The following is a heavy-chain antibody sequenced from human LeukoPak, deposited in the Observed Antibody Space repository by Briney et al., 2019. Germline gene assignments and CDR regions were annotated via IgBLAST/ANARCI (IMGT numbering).Heavy chain of an antibody. V-gene: IGHV4-4*07. J-gene: IGHJ4*02. CDR2: ISSTGST. Sequence: PSETLSLTCTVSSFSISRDYWTWIRQPAGKELEWIGLISSTGSTNYNPSLNSRVTMSVDTATNQFSLKLSSVTAADTAVYFCARGLLTYYYARVGPPPSLNYYFDYWGLGIQVTVSS. CDR1: SFSISRDY. CDR3: ARGLLTYYYARVGPPPSLNYYFDY. D-gene: IGHD3-10*02.